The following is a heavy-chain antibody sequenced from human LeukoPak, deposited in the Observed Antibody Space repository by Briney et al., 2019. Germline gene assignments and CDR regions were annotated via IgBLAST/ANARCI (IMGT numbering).Heavy chain of an antibody. D-gene: IGHD5-24*01. CDR3: SREGSDGYNFDY. CDR1: GFTFSSYE. CDR2: INPSGARI. V-gene: IGHV3-48*03. Sequence: GGSLRLSCAASGFTFSSYELIWVRQAPGRGLEWVSYINPSGARIYYANSVKGRFTISRDNAKNSLYLQMNSLRAEDTGVYYCSREGSDGYNFDYWGQGTLVTVSS. J-gene: IGHJ4*02.